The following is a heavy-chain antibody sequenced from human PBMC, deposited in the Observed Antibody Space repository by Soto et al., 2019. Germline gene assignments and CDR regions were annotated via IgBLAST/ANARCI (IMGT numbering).Heavy chain of an antibody. V-gene: IGHV3-30*18. D-gene: IGHD3-10*01. CDR2: ISFDGSKK. CDR1: GFTFSIYA. Sequence: PGGSLRLSCAATGFTFSIYAMHWVRQAPGKGLEWVAVISFDGSKKLFADSVKGRFTISRDNSRNTVYLQMNNLRIEDTAMYYCAKDFYGSASPPDYWGQGTLVTVSS. CDR3: AKDFYGSASPPDY. J-gene: IGHJ4*02.